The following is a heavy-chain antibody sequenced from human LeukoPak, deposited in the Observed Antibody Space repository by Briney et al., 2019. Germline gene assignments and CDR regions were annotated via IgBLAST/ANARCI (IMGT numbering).Heavy chain of an antibody. CDR2: ISSSGSTI. CDR1: GFTFSDYY. J-gene: IGHJ6*03. CDR3: ARLVPYYYYMDV. Sequence: GGSLRLSCAASGFTFSDYYMSWIRQAPGKGLEWVSYISSSGSTIYCADSVKGRFTISRDNAKNSLYLQMNSLRAEDTAVYYCARLVPYYYYMDVWGKGTTVTVSS. V-gene: IGHV3-11*01. D-gene: IGHD2-8*02.